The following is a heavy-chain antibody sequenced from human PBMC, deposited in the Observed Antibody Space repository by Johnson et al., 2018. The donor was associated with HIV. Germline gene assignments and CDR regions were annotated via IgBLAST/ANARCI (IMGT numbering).Heavy chain of an antibody. V-gene: IGHV3-7*05. CDR3: ARGWDAFDI. Sequence: VQLVESGGGVVQPGRSLRLSCAASGITFSSYWMSWVRQAPGKGLEWVANIKQDGSEKYYVDSVKGRFTISRDNAKNSLYLQMNSLRAEDTAVYYCARGWDAFDIWGQGTMVTVSS. CDR1: GITFSSYW. J-gene: IGHJ3*02. CDR2: IKQDGSEK. D-gene: IGHD5-24*01.